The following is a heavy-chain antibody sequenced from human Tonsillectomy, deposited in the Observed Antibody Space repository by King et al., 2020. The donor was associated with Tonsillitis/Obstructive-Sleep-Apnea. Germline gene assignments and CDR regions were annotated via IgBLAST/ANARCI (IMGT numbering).Heavy chain of an antibody. CDR1: GFTVSSNY. CDR2: IYSGGST. Sequence: VQLVESGGGLIQPGGSLRLSCAASGFTVSSNYMSWVRQAPGKGLEGVSVIYSGGSTDYSDSVKGRFTISRDTSRNTLYLQMKSLRAEDTAVYYCAREPGLSSTWYPDAFDIWGQGTMVTVSS. J-gene: IGHJ3*02. V-gene: IGHV3-53*01. D-gene: IGHD6-13*01. CDR3: AREPGLSSTWYPDAFDI.